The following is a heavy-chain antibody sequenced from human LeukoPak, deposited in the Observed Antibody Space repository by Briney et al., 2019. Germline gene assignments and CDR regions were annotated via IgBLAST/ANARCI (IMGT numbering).Heavy chain of an antibody. V-gene: IGHV1-18*01. D-gene: IGHD2-2*01. CDR3: ARGMRSTSLHDAFDI. CDR2: ISAHNGNT. J-gene: IGHJ3*02. Sequence: ASVKVSCKASGYTFTSYGIGWVRQAPGHGLEWMGWISAHNGNTNYAQKLQGRVTMTTDTSTSTTYMELRSLRSDDTAVYYCARGMRSTSLHDAFDIWGQGTMVTVSS. CDR1: GYTFTSYG.